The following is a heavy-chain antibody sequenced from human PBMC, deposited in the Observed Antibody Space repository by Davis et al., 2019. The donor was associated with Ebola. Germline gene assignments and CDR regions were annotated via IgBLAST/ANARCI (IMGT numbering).Heavy chain of an antibody. Sequence: PSETLSLTCTVSGGSVSSGSYYWSWIRQPPGKGLEWIGYIYYSGSTNYNPSLKSRVTISVDTSKNQFSLKLSSVTAADTAVYYCARGTVYDSSGTYWGQGTLVTVSS. J-gene: IGHJ4*02. CDR2: IYYSGST. CDR3: ARGTVYDSSGTY. V-gene: IGHV4-61*01. D-gene: IGHD3-22*01. CDR1: GGSVSSGSYY.